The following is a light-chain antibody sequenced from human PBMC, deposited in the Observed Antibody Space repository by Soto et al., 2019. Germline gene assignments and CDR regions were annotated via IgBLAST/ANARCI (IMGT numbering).Light chain of an antibody. CDR1: SSNIGGNT. V-gene: IGLV1-44*01. Sequence: QSVLTQPPSASGTPGQRVTISCSGSSSNIGGNTVNWYKQLPGTAPKLLIFSNNQRPSGVPDRFSGSKSGTSASLSISGLQSEDEADYYCAAWDDSLNGYWVFGGGTQLTVL. J-gene: IGLJ3*02. CDR3: AAWDDSLNGYWV. CDR2: SNN.